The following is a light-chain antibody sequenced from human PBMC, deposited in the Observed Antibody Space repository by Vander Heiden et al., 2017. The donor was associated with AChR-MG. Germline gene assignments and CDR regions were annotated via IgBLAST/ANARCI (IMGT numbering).Light chain of an antibody. V-gene: IGLV1-40*01. CDR1: SSDIGAGDD. Sequence: QSVLTQLPSVSGAPGQSVTIICTWSSSDIGAGDDVHWYQHRPATAPKLLIYGNSNRHSGVPDRFSVSKSGTSAAVASTGLQAEDDADYYCQSYDSSRSGYVFGTGTKVTVL. J-gene: IGLJ1*01. CDR3: QSYDSSRSGYV. CDR2: GNS.